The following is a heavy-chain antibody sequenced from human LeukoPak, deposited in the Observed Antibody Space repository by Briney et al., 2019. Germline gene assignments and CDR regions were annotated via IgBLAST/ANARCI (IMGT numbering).Heavy chain of an antibody. CDR1: GFTFSSYG. V-gene: IGHV3-33*01. CDR2: IWYDGSNK. CDR3: ARDGGWQELVYYFDY. D-gene: IGHD6-13*01. Sequence: GRSLRLSCAASGFTFSSYGMHWVRQAPGKGLEWVAVIWYDGSNKYYADSVKGRFTISRDNSKNTLYVQMNSLRAEDTAVYYCARDGGWQELVYYFDYWGQGTLVTVSS. J-gene: IGHJ4*02.